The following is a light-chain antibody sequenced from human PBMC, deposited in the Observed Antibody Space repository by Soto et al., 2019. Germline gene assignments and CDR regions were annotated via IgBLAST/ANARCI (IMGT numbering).Light chain of an antibody. J-gene: IGLJ1*01. CDR2: EVK. V-gene: IGLV2-14*01. Sequence: QSALTQPASVSESPGQSITISCTGTSSDVGGYNYVSWYQQHPGKAPKLMIYEVKYRPSGVSNRFSGSKSGNTASLTISGLPAEDAADYYCYSYTSSSTHVFGTGTKLTVL. CDR1: SSDVGGYNY. CDR3: YSYTSSSTHV.